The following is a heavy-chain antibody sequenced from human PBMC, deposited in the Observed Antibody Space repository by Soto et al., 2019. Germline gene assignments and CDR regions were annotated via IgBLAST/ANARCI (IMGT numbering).Heavy chain of an antibody. CDR1: GFPRIINS. Sequence: NLGSAVRVTCVDLGFPRIINSNNRVGQAPGKGLEWVSSISSTSSYINGADSVRGRFTISRDNAGNSLYLQMSSLRAEDTAVYYCARDSSLFCTGGTCYLQHAFDILGQGRLVTVSS. J-gene: IGHJ3*02. D-gene: IGHD2-15*01. CDR3: ARDSSLFCTGGTCYLQHAFDI. CDR2: ISSTSSYI. V-gene: IGHV3-21*01.